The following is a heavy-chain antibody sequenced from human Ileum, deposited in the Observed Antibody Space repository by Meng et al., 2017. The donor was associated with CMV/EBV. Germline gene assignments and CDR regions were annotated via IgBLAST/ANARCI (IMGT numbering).Heavy chain of an antibody. CDR3: IYGVAKF. D-gene: IGHD2-15*01. CDR2: IFWNDVE. CDR1: GFSLPTDGVA. Sequence: HITLRESGPALVKPTQTLTLTCTFSGFSLPTDGVAVGWIRQPPGKALEWLALIFWNDVEHYSPSLKSRLNITKDTSKDQVVLTIAKMEPVETSNYYCIYGVAKFWGQGTLVTVSS. V-gene: IGHV2-5*04. J-gene: IGHJ4*02.